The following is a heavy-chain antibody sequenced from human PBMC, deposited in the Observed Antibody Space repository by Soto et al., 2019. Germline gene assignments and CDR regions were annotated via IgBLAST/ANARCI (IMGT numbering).Heavy chain of an antibody. D-gene: IGHD6-6*01. V-gene: IGHV1-2*02. Sequence: ASVKVSCKASGYTFTGYYMHWVRQAPGQGLEWMGWINPNSGGTNYAQKFQGRVTMTRDTSISTAYMELSRLRADDTAVYYCARDPLGSSSKFDYWGQGTLVTVSS. CDR1: GYTFTGYY. CDR3: ARDPLGSSSKFDY. J-gene: IGHJ4*02. CDR2: INPNSGGT.